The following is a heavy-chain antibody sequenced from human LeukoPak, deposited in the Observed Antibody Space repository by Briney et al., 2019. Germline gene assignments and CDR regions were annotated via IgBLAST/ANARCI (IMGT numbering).Heavy chain of an antibody. CDR1: GFSFSTYN. CDR2: ISSSSNYI. J-gene: IGHJ4*02. Sequence: PGGSLRLSCAASGFSFSTYNINWVRQAPGKGLEWVSSISSSSNYIYYADSVKGRFTISRDNAENSLYLQMNSLRAEDTAVYYCARRSPNYYLDYWGQGTLVTVSS. V-gene: IGHV3-21*01. CDR3: ARRSPNYYLDY.